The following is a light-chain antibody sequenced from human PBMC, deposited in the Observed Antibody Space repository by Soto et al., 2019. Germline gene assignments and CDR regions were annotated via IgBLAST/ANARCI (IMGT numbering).Light chain of an antibody. Sequence: EIVMTQSPATLSVSPGERATLSYRASQSVRSNFAWYQQKSGQSPRLLIYDVSIRATGVPARFSATGSETDFTLTISGLQSEDSAVYFCQQYNSWPFSFGQGTRLEIK. CDR1: QSVRSN. J-gene: IGKJ5*01. V-gene: IGKV3-15*01. CDR3: QQYNSWPFS. CDR2: DVS.